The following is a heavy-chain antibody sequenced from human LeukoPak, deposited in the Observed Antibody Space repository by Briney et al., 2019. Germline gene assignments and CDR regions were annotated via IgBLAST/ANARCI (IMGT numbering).Heavy chain of an antibody. CDR2: IYYSGSA. D-gene: IGHD6-19*01. J-gene: IGHJ4*02. CDR1: GGSISSYY. Sequence: PSETLSLTCTVSGGSISSYYWSWIRQPPGKGLEWIGYIYYSGSANYNPSLKSRVTISVDTSKNQFSLKLSSVTAADTAVYYCASLGWSKYTDYWGQGTLVTVSS. CDR3: ASLGWSKYTDY. V-gene: IGHV4-59*08.